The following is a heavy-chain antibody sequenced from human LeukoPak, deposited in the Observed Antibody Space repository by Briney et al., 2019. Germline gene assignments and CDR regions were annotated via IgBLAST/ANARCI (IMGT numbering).Heavy chain of an antibody. CDR3: AIVNCSSTSCRARFLDY. V-gene: IGHV3-30*02. Sequence: GGSLRLSCAASGLAFSSYGMHWVRQAPGKGLEWVAFIRYDGSNKYYADSVKGRFTISRDNSKNTLYLQMNSLRAEDTAVYYCAIVNCSSTSCRARFLDYWGQGTLVTVSS. CDR2: IRYDGSNK. CDR1: GLAFSSYG. D-gene: IGHD2-2*01. J-gene: IGHJ4*02.